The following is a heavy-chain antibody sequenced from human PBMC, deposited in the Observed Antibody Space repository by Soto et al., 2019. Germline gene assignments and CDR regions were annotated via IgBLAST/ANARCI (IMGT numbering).Heavy chain of an antibody. CDR3: ARDLGLWFGELLSGWFDP. D-gene: IGHD3-10*01. Sequence: SPTLSLTCAISGDSVSSNSAAWNWIRQSPSRGLEWLGRTYYRSKWYNDYAVSVKSRITINPDTSKNQFSLQLNSVTPKDTAVYYCARDLGLWFGELLSGWFDPWGQGTLVTVSS. CDR2: TYYRSKWYN. J-gene: IGHJ5*02. CDR1: GDSVSSNSAA. V-gene: IGHV6-1*01.